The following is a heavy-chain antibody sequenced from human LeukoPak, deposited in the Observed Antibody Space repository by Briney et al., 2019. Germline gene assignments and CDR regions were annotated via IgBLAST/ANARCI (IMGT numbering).Heavy chain of an antibody. CDR3: AKGGRGIVVVPAAVVSAFDI. V-gene: IGHV4-38-2*02. CDR2: IHHSGST. J-gene: IGHJ3*02. D-gene: IGHD2-2*01. Sequence: SETPSLTCTVSGHSIINSYYWGWIRQPPGKGLEWIGSIHHSGSTYYNPSLKSRVTISIDTSKNQFSLRLKSVTAADTAVYYCAKGGRGIVVVPAAVVSAFDIWGQGTMVTVSS. CDR1: GHSIINSYY.